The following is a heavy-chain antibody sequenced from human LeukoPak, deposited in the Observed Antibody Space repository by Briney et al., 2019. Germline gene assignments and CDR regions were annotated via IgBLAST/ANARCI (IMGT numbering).Heavy chain of an antibody. CDR2: IRYDGSNK. CDR3: AKDKKGHDAFDI. CDR1: GFTFSSYG. Sequence: PGGSLRLSCAASGFTFSSYGMHWVRQAPGKGLEWGAFIRYDGSNKYYADSVKGRFTISRDNSKNTLYLQMNSLRAEDTAVYYCAKDKKGHDAFDIWGQGTMVTVSS. V-gene: IGHV3-30*02. J-gene: IGHJ3*02.